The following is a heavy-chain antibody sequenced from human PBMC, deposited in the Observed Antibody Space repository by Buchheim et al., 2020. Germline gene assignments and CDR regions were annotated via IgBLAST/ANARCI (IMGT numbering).Heavy chain of an antibody. V-gene: IGHV3-30-3*01. D-gene: IGHD4-23*01. Sequence: QVQLVESGGGVVQPGTSLRLSCAASGFTFHTHALHWVRQAPGKGLEWVTVISHDGSNKYYADSVKGRFTISRDNSKNTLSLQMNSLRPDDTAVYYCARDGGALFSWTWYFDYWGQGTL. CDR1: GFTFHTHA. CDR2: ISHDGSNK. J-gene: IGHJ4*02. CDR3: ARDGGALFSWTWYFDY.